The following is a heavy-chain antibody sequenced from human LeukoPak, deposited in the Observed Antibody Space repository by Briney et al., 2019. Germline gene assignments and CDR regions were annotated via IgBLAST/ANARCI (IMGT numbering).Heavy chain of an antibody. Sequence: PSETLSLTCTVSGGSISSGSYYWSWIRQPAGKGLEWIGRIYTSGSTNYNPSLKSRVAMSVDTSKNQFSLNLTSVTAADTAVYYCARRRLLYFDDPWGQGTLVTISS. D-gene: IGHD3-3*01. CDR2: IYTSGST. CDR1: GGSISSGSYY. V-gene: IGHV4-61*02. J-gene: IGHJ5*02. CDR3: ARRRLLYFDDP.